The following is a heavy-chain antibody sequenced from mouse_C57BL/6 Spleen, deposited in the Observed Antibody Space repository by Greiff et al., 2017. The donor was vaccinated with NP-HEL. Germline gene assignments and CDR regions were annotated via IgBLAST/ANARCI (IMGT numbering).Heavy chain of an antibody. V-gene: IGHV7-1*01. CDR2: SRNKANDYTT. Sequence: EVNVVGSGGGLVQSGRSLRISCATSGFTFSDFYMEWVRQAPGKGLEGIAASRNKANDYTTEYSASVKGRFIVSRDTSQSILYLQMNALRAEDTAIYYCARDELTGTGYFDVWGTGTTVTVSS. J-gene: IGHJ1*03. CDR3: ARDELTGTGYFDV. D-gene: IGHD4-1*01. CDR1: GFTFSDFY.